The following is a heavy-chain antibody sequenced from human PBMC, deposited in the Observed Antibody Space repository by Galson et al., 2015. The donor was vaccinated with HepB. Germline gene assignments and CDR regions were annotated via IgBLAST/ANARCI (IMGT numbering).Heavy chain of an antibody. V-gene: IGHV3-30-3*01. D-gene: IGHD5-18*01. CDR1: GFTFSSYA. Sequence: SLRLSCAASGFTFSSYAMHWVRQAPGKGLEWVAVISYDGSNKYYADSVKGRFTISRDNSKNTLYLQMNSLRAEDTAVYYCVREGGRGYSYGRPQNYYYGMDVWGQGTTVTVSS. J-gene: IGHJ6*02. CDR2: ISYDGSNK. CDR3: VREGGRGYSYGRPQNYYYGMDV.